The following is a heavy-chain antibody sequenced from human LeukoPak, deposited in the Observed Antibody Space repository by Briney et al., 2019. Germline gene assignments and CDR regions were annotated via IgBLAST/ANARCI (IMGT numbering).Heavy chain of an antibody. J-gene: IGHJ5*02. D-gene: IGHD3-3*01. Sequence: ASVKVSCKASGGTFSSYAISWVRQAPGQGLEWMGGIIPIFGTANYAQKFQGRVTITTDESTSTAYMELSSLRSEDTAVYYCARGPRRFPHEQDWFDPWGQGTLVTVSS. CDR1: GGTFSSYA. V-gene: IGHV1-69*05. CDR3: ARGPRRFPHEQDWFDP. CDR2: IIPIFGTA.